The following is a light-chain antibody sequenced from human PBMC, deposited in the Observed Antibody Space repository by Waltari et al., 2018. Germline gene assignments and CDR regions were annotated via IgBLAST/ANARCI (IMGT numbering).Light chain of an antibody. J-gene: IGKJ1*01. CDR2: GAS. Sequence: EIVLTQSPGTLSLSPGERAIVSCRASQSVGRNLAWYQQKPGQAPRLLIYGASNRATGIPDRFIGSGSGTEFSLTISGLEPEDSAVYYCQHYLRLPVAFGQGTKVEIK. CDR1: QSVGRN. CDR3: QHYLRLPVA. V-gene: IGKV3-20*01.